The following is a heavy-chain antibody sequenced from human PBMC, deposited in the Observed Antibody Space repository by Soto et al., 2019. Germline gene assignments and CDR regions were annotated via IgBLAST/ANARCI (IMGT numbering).Heavy chain of an antibody. CDR2: INPDGSTT. J-gene: IGHJ6*02. CDR1: GFTFSSYW. Sequence: GGSLRLSCASSGFTFSSYWMHWVLQAPGEGLMWFSRINPDGSTTSYADSVKGRFTISTDNAKNTLYLQMNSLRVEDTAVYYCARVPTTVTTPGMDVWRQGTTVTVSS. V-gene: IGHV3-74*01. D-gene: IGHD4-4*01. CDR3: ARVPTTVTTPGMDV.